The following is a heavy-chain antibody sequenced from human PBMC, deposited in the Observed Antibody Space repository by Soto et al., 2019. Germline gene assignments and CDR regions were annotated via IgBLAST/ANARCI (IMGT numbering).Heavy chain of an antibody. CDR3: ASLSHCSITSCYEWDWYCDL. CDR2: VYYSGST. Sequence: QVQLQESGPGLVKPSETLSLTCTVSGGSLSSYYWSWIRQPPGKGLEWIGYVYYSGSTNYNPSLNSRVTPSVVTCNNHFSLKLSSVTAADTALYYCASLSHCSITSCYEWDWYCDLWGRGTLFTVSS. D-gene: IGHD2-2*01. CDR1: GGSLSSYY. J-gene: IGHJ2*01. V-gene: IGHV4-59*01.